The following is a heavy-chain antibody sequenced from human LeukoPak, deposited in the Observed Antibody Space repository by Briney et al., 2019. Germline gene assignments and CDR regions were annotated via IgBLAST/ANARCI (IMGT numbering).Heavy chain of an antibody. Sequence: GGSLRLSCAASGFTFSSYAMSWVRQAPGKGLEWVSAISGSGGSTYYADSVKGRFTISRDNSKNTLYLQMNSLRAEDTAVYYCARDPGYSYGYLFDYWGQGTLVTVSS. V-gene: IGHV3-23*01. CDR3: ARDPGYSYGYLFDY. CDR1: GFTFSSYA. D-gene: IGHD5-18*01. CDR2: ISGSGGST. J-gene: IGHJ4*02.